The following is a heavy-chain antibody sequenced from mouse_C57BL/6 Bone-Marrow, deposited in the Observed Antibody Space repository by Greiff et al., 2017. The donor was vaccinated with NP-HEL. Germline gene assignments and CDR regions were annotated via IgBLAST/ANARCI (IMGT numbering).Heavy chain of an antibody. V-gene: IGHV1-85*01. CDR1: GYTFTSYD. CDR2: IYPRDGST. D-gene: IGHD2-1*01. J-gene: IGHJ3*01. Sequence: VKLQESGPELVKPGASVKLSCKASGYTFTSYDINWVKQRPGQGLEWIGWIYPRDGSTKYNEKFKGKATLTVDTSSSTAYMELHSLTSEDSAVYFYAREDGNYGFAYWGQGTLVTVSA. CDR3: AREDGNYGFAY.